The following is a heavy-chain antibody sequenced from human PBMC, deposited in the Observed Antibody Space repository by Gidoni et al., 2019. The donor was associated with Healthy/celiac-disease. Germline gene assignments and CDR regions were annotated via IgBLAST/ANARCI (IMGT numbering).Heavy chain of an antibody. V-gene: IGHV3-30-3*01. CDR3: ARATYVDY. Sequence: VQLVESGVGLVQPGRSLGLSCAASGFTFSSYAMHWVRQAPGKGLEWVAVISYDGSNKYYADSVKGRFTISRDNSKNTLYLQMNSLRAEDTAVYYCARATYVDYWGQGTLVTVSS. CDR2: ISYDGSNK. D-gene: IGHD2-21*01. J-gene: IGHJ4*02. CDR1: GFTFSSYA.